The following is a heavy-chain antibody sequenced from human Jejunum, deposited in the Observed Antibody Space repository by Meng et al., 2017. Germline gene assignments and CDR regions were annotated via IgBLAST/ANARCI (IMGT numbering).Heavy chain of an antibody. CDR2: IRSKANSYAT. CDR3: TGLAGHDPSDAFDI. CDR1: GFTFSGSA. V-gene: IGHV3-73*01. Sequence: GESLKISCAASGFTFSGSAMHWVRQASGKGLEWVGRIRSKANSYATVYAASVKGRFTISRDDSKNTTYLQMDSLKTEDTAVYYCTGLAGHDPSDAFDIWGQGTMVTVSS. J-gene: IGHJ3*02.